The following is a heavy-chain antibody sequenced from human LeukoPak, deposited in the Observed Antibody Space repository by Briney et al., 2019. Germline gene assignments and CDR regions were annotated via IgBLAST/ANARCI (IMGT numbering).Heavy chain of an antibody. Sequence: SETLSLTCAVYGGSFSGYYWSWIRQPPGKGLEWIGEINHSGSTNYNPSLKSRVTISVDTSKNQFSLKLSSVTAADTAVYYCARDTRGSGSYYNWFDPWGQGTLVTVSS. CDR3: ARDTRGSGSYYNWFDP. V-gene: IGHV4-34*01. CDR1: GGSFSGYY. J-gene: IGHJ5*02. D-gene: IGHD3-10*01. CDR2: INHSGST.